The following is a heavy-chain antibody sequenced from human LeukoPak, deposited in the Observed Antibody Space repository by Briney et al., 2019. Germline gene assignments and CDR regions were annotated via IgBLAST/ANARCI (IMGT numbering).Heavy chain of an antibody. CDR3: ARVWRIAARRGAADY. Sequence: SETLSLTCTVSGDSISSGLYAWGWIRQPPGEGLEWIGNIYHNGDTNYNPSLKSRVTISVDTSKNQFSLKLSSVTAADTAVYYCARVWRIAARRGAADYWGQGTLVTVSS. V-gene: IGHV4-39*07. J-gene: IGHJ4*02. D-gene: IGHD6-6*01. CDR2: IYHNGDT. CDR1: GDSISSGLYA.